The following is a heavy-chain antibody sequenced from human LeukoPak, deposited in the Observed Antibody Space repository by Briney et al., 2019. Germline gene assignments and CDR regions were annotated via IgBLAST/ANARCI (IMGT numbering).Heavy chain of an antibody. Sequence: PGRSLRLSCAASGFTFSSYAMHWVRQAPGKGLEWVAVISYDGSNKYYADSVKGRLTISRDNSKNTLYLQMNSLRAEDTAVYYCARDYSSGWTDAFDIWGQGTMVTVSS. J-gene: IGHJ3*02. CDR1: GFTFSSYA. CDR2: ISYDGSNK. CDR3: ARDYSSGWTDAFDI. V-gene: IGHV3-30*04. D-gene: IGHD6-19*01.